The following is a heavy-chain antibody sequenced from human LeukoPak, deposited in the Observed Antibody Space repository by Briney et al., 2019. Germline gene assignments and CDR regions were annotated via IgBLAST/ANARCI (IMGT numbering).Heavy chain of an antibody. Sequence: ASVKVSCKASGYTFTSYGISWVRQAPGQGLEWMGWINPNSGGTNYAQKFQGRVTMTRDTSISTAYMELSRLRSDDTAVYYCAIAAAGSDVDYWGQGTLVTVSS. D-gene: IGHD6-13*01. CDR3: AIAAAGSDVDY. CDR1: GYTFTSYG. V-gene: IGHV1-2*02. CDR2: INPNSGGT. J-gene: IGHJ4*02.